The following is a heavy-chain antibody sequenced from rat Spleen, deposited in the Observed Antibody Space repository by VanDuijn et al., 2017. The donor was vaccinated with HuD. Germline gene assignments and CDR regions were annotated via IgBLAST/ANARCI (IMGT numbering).Heavy chain of an antibody. CDR1: GFTFSDCN. D-gene: IGHD1-9*01. J-gene: IGHJ2*01. Sequence: EVQLVESGGGLVQPGRSLKLSCTASGFTFSDCNMAWVRQAPTKGLEWVATISFGGSTYYRDSVKGRFTISRDNAKSTLSLQMDSLRSEDTATYYCARRHYGYTDYFDYWGQGVMVTVSS. CDR3: ARRHYGYTDYFDY. CDR2: ISFGGST. V-gene: IGHV5S10*01.